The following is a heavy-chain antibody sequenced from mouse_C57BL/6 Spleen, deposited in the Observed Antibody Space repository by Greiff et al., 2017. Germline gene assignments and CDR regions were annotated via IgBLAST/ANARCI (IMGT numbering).Heavy chain of an antibody. V-gene: IGHV7-3*01. CDR2: IRNKANGYTT. J-gene: IGHJ2*01. D-gene: IGHD1-1*01. Sequence: EVKLVESGGGLVQPGGSLSLSCAASGFTFTDYYMSWVRQPPGKALEWLGFIRNKANGYTTEYSASVKGRFTISRDNSQSILYLQMNALRAEDSATYYCARCHYYGSSYFDYWGQGTTLTVSS. CDR3: ARCHYYGSSYFDY. CDR1: GFTFTDYY.